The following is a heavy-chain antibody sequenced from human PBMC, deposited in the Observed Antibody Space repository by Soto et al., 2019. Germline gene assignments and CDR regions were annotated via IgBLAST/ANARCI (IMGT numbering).Heavy chain of an antibody. J-gene: IGHJ6*03. D-gene: IGHD3-3*01. Sequence: GGSLRLSCAASGFTFSSYGMHWVRQAPGKGLEWVAVISYDGSNKYYADSVKGRFTISRDNSKNTLYLQMNSLRAEDTAVYYCARRFLEWLLYRDYYYYMDVWGKGTTVTVSS. CDR2: ISYDGSNK. CDR3: ARRFLEWLLYRDYYYYMDV. V-gene: IGHV3-30*03. CDR1: GFTFSSYG.